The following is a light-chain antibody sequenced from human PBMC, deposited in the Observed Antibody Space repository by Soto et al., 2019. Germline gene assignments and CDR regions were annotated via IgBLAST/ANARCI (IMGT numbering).Light chain of an antibody. V-gene: IGKV1-6*01. J-gene: IGKJ1*01. CDR1: QGIRND. CDR2: GAS. Sequence: AIQMTQSPSSLSASVGDRVTITCRASQGIRNDLGWYQQKPGKAPKLLIYGASTLQSGVPSRFSGSGSGTDFTLTISSLQPEDFATYYCLQDYNYWTFGQGTKVDIK. CDR3: LQDYNYWT.